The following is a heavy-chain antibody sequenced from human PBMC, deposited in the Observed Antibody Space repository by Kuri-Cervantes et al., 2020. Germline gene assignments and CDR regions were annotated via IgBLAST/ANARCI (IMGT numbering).Heavy chain of an antibody. CDR1: GYTFTSYG. V-gene: IGHV1-46*01. J-gene: IGHJ4*02. CDR3: ATAGGGQLGRLDY. CDR2: INFSGGST. Sequence: ASVKVSCKASGYTFTSYGISWVRQAPGQGLEWMGIINFSGGSTSYAQKFQGRVTMTRDTSTSTAYMELSSLRSEDTAVYYCATAGGGQLGRLDYWGQGTLVTVSS. D-gene: IGHD6-6*01.